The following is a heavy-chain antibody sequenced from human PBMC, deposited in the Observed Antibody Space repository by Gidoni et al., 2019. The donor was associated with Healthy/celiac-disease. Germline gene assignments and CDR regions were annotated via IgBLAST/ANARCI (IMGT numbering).Heavy chain of an antibody. CDR2: ISGSGGST. CDR1: GFTFSSYA. J-gene: IGHJ3*02. Sequence: EVQLLESGGGLVQPGGSLRLSCAASGFTFSSYAMSWVRQAPGKGLEWVSAISGSGGSTYYADSVKGRFTISRDNSKNTLYLQMNSLRAEDTAVYYCAKDKYDFWSGIYAFDIWGQGTMVTVSS. V-gene: IGHV3-23*01. D-gene: IGHD3-3*01. CDR3: AKDKYDFWSGIYAFDI.